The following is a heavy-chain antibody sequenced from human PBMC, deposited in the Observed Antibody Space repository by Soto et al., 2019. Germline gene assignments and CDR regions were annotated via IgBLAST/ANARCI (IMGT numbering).Heavy chain of an antibody. CDR3: ARTRWLQLGYYYGMDV. CDR1: GDSMSSTNW. CDR2: IDHSGNT. D-gene: IGHD5-12*01. J-gene: IGHJ6*02. Sequence: PSETLSLTCAVSGDSMSSTNWWTWVRQPPEKGLEWIGQIDHSGNTDYNPSLKSRVTISVDRSKNHFSLRLSSVTAADTAVYYCARTRWLQLGYYYGMDVWGQGTTVTVSS. V-gene: IGHV4-4*02.